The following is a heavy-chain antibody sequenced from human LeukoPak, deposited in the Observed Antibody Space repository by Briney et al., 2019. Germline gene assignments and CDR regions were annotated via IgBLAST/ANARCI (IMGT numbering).Heavy chain of an antibody. CDR2: IKSKTDGGTT. V-gene: IGHV3-15*01. CDR3: TTAPDMIASDY. CDR1: GFTFSNAW. Sequence: GGSLRLSCAASGFTFSNAWMSWVRQAPGKGLEWVGRIKSKTDGGTTDYAAPVKGRYTISRDDSKNTLYLQMNSLKTEDTAVYYCTTAPDMIASDYWGQGTLVTVSS. J-gene: IGHJ4*02. D-gene: IGHD3-22*01.